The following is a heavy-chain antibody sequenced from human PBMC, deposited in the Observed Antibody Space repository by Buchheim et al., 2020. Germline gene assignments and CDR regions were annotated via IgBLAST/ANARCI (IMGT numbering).Heavy chain of an antibody. CDR2: IDPSDSYT. J-gene: IGHJ6*02. D-gene: IGHD1-26*01. CDR3: ASRSGWDVNYYYYGMDV. Sequence: EVQLVQSGAEVKKPGESLRISCKGSGYSFTSYWISWVRQMPGKGLEWMGRIDPSDSYTNYSPSFQGHVTISADKSIRTAYLQWSSLKASDTAMYYCASRSGWDVNYYYYGMDVWGQGTT. V-gene: IGHV5-10-1*03. CDR1: GYSFTSYW.